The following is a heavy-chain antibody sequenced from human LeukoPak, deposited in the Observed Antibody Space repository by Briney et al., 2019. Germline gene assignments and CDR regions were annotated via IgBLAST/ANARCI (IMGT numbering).Heavy chain of an antibody. CDR1: GFSFSSYW. CDR3: AKDWFRGAGGSVDYFDY. J-gene: IGHJ4*02. Sequence: GGSLRLSCAASGFSFSSYWMSWVRQAPGKGLEWVANIKEDGSEKYYVDSVKGRFTISRDNSKNTLYLQMNSLRAEDTAVYYCAKDWFRGAGGSVDYFDYWGQGTLVTVSS. CDR2: IKEDGSEK. V-gene: IGHV3-7*03. D-gene: IGHD1-26*01.